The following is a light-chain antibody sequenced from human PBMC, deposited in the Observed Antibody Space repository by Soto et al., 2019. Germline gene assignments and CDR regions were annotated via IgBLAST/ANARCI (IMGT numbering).Light chain of an antibody. CDR2: VGTGGIVG. CDR1: SGYSNYK. V-gene: IGLV9-49*01. J-gene: IGLJ2*01. Sequence: QAVVTQPPSASASLGASVTLTCTLSSGYSNYKVDWYQQRPGKGPRFVMRVGTGGIVGSKGDGIPDRFSVLGSGLNRYLTIKNIQEEDESDYHCGADHGSGSNSVVFGGWTKLTVL. CDR3: GADHGSGSNSVV.